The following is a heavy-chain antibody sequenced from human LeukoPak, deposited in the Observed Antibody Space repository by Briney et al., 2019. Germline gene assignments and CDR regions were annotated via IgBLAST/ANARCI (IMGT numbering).Heavy chain of an antibody. CDR3: ASGTGITVTTEAHFDY. J-gene: IGHJ4*02. CDR1: GFTFSSYA. CDR2: ISYDGSNK. Sequence: GGSLRLSCAASGFTFSSYAMHWVRQAPGKGLEWVAVISYDGSNKYYADSVKGRFTISRDNSKNTLYLQMNSLRAEDTAVYYCASGTGITVTTEAHFDYWGQGTLVTVSS. D-gene: IGHD4-11*01. V-gene: IGHV3-30*04.